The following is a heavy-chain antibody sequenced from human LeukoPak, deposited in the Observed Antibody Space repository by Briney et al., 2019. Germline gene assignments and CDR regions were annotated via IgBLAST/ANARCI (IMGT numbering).Heavy chain of an antibody. J-gene: IGHJ4*02. CDR2: IYYSGTT. CDR1: GGSISIFY. Sequence: SETLSLTCTVSGGSISIFYWSWIRQPPGKGLEWIGDIYYSGTTNYNPSLKSRVTISLDTSKNQFSLRLSSVTAADTAVYYCARTDAVAATPTSFDYWGQGTLVTVSS. CDR3: ARTDAVAATPTSFDY. D-gene: IGHD6-19*01. V-gene: IGHV4-59*01.